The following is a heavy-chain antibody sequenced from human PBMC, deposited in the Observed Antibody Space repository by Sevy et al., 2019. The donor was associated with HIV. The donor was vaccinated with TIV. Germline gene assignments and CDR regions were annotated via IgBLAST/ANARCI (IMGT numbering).Heavy chain of an antibody. Sequence: SCAASGFTFSDAWLSWVRQAPGKGLEWVGRVRSKGDGGTTDYAAPVKGRFTIARDDTKNVLYVQMNSLKIEDTGVYYCTTEGADWGQGTRVTVSS. CDR1: GFTFSDAW. CDR3: TTEGAD. CDR2: VRSKGDGGTT. J-gene: IGHJ4*02. V-gene: IGHV3-15*01.